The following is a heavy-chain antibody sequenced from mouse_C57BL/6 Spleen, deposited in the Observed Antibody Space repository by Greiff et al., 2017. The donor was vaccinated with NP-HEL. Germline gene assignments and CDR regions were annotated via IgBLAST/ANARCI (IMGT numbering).Heavy chain of an antibody. CDR1: GFTFTDYY. D-gene: IGHD2-3*01. Sequence: DVKLVESGGGLVQPGGSLSLSCAASGFTFTDYYMSWVRQPPGKALEWLGFIRHKANGYTTEYSASVKGRFTISRDNSQSILYLQMNALRAEDSATYYCASYYDYWYFDVWGTGTTVTVSS. CDR3: ASYYDYWYFDV. CDR2: IRHKANGYTT. J-gene: IGHJ1*03. V-gene: IGHV7-3*01.